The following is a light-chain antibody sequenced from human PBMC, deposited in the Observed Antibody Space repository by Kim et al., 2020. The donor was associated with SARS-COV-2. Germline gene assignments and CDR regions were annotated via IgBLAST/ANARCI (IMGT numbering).Light chain of an antibody. V-gene: IGLV3-1*01. CDR1: KLGDKY. CDR3: QAWDSSTLYV. J-gene: IGLJ1*01. Sequence: VSPGQTASITCAGDKLGDKYACWYQQKPGQSPVLVIYQDSKRPSGIPERFSGSNSGNTATLTISGTQAMDEADYYCQAWDSSTLYVFGTGTKVTVL. CDR2: QDS.